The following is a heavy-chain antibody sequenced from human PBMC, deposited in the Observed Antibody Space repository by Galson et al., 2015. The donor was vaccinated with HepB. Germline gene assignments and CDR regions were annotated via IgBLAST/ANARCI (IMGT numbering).Heavy chain of an antibody. CDR1: GYTFTSYA. V-gene: IGHV3-30-3*01. Sequence: SCKASGYTFTSYAMHWVRQAPGKGLEWVAVISYDGSNKYYADSVKGRFTISRDNSKNTLYLQMNSLRAEDTAVYYCARDTGLGWGGYFDYWGQGTLVTVSS. CDR2: ISYDGSNK. CDR3: ARDTGLGWGGYFDY. D-gene: IGHD3-16*01. J-gene: IGHJ4*02.